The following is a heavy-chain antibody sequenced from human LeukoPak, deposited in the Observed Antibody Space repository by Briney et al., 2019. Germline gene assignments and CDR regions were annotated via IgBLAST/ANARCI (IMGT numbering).Heavy chain of an antibody. CDR3: AREGLGPFSDY. J-gene: IGHJ4*02. Sequence: SETLSLTCTVSSGSISSGGYYWSWIRQPPGKGLEWIGYIYYSGSTYYNPSLKSRVTISVDRSKNQFSLKLSSVTAADTAVYYCAREGLGPFSDYWGQGTLVTVSS. D-gene: IGHD3/OR15-3a*01. CDR2: IYYSGST. V-gene: IGHV4-30-2*01. CDR1: SGSISSGGYY.